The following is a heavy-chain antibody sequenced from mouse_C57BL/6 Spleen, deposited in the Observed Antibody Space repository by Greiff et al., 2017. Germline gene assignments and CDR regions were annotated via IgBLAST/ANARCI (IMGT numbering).Heavy chain of an antibody. CDR1: GYTFTSYW. CDR2: IYPGSGST. V-gene: IGHV1-55*01. CDR3: ARWGYGYDENYFDY. D-gene: IGHD2-2*01. J-gene: IGHJ2*02. Sequence: QVQLQQPGAELVKPGASVKMSCKASGYTFTSYWITWVKQRPGQGLEWIGDIYPGSGSTNYNEKFKSKATLTVDTSSSTAYMQLSSLTSEDSAVYYCARWGYGYDENYFDYWGQGTSLTVSS.